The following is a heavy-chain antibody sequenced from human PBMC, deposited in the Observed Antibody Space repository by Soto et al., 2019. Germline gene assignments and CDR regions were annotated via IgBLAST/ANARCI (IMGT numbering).Heavy chain of an antibody. J-gene: IGHJ4*02. CDR1: GFTFSSYG. CDR2: ISYDGSNK. D-gene: IGHD3-10*01. V-gene: IGHV3-30*18. CDR3: AKGGPNYYGSGSRIFDY. Sequence: QVQLVESGGGVVQPGRSLRLSCAASGFTFSSYGMHWVRQAPGKGLEWVAVISYDGSNKYYADSVKGRFTISRDNSKNTLYLQMNSLRAEDTAVYYCAKGGPNYYGSGSRIFDYWGQGTLVTVSS.